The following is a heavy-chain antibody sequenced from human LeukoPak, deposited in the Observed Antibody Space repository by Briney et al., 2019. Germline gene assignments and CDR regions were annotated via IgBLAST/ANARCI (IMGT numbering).Heavy chain of an antibody. CDR2: ISGSGGST. CDR1: GLTFSSYA. CDR3: ANGRGGGYDCCDY. D-gene: IGHD5-12*01. Sequence: PGGSLRLSCAASGLTFSSYAMSWVRQAPGKGLEWVSAISGSGGSTYYADSVKGRFTISRDNSKNTLYLQMNSLRAEDTAVYYCANGRGGGYDCCDYWGQGTLVTVSS. J-gene: IGHJ4*02. V-gene: IGHV3-23*01.